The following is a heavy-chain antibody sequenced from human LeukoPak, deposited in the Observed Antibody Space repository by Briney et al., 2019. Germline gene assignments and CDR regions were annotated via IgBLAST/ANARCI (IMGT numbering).Heavy chain of an antibody. J-gene: IGHJ4*02. V-gene: IGHV1-24*01. CDR3: ARDRRILTGPDY. CDR1: GYTLTELS. Sequence: GASVKVSCKVSGYTLTELSMHWVRQAPGKGLEWMGGFDPEDGETIYAQKFQGRVTMTEDTSTDTAYMELRSLRSDDTAVYYCARDRRILTGPDYWGQGTLVTVSS. CDR2: FDPEDGET. D-gene: IGHD3-9*01.